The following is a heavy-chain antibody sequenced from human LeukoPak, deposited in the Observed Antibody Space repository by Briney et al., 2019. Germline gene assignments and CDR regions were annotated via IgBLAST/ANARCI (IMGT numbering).Heavy chain of an antibody. V-gene: IGHV3-48*01. CDR1: GFTFSSYS. Sequence: GGSPRLSCAASGFTFSSYSMNWVRQAPGKGLEWVSYISSNSSTIYYADSVKGRFTISRDNAKNSLYLQMNSLRAEDTAVYYCATEELPFDYWGQGTLVTVSS. D-gene: IGHD1-26*01. CDR3: ATEELPFDY. J-gene: IGHJ4*02. CDR2: ISSNSSTI.